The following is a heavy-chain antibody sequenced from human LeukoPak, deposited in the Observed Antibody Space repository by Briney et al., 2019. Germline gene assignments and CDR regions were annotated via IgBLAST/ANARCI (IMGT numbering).Heavy chain of an antibody. CDR2: ISPTGGNT. CDR1: GFTFSSAA. Sequence: GGSLKLSCAASGFTFSSAAMTWVRQAPGKGLEWVPLISPTGGNTFYADSVKGRFTISRDNSKNTLYLEMNSLRAEDTAVYFCAKDIQCTYWGQGALVTVSS. J-gene: IGHJ4*02. D-gene: IGHD2-8*01. CDR3: AKDIQCTY. V-gene: IGHV3-23*01.